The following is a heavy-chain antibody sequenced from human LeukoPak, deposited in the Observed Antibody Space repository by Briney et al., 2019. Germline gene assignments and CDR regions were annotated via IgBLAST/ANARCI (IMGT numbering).Heavy chain of an antibody. V-gene: IGHV1-69*06. CDR2: IIPIFGTA. CDR3: ARGRPTTSIAAAGVNWFDP. Sequence: ASVKVSCKASGGTFSSYAISWVRQAPGQGLEWMGGIIPIFGTANYAQKLQGRVTITADKSTSTACMELSSLRSEDTAVYYCARGRPTTSIAAAGVNWFDPWGQGTLVTVSS. CDR1: GGTFSSYA. J-gene: IGHJ5*02. D-gene: IGHD6-13*01.